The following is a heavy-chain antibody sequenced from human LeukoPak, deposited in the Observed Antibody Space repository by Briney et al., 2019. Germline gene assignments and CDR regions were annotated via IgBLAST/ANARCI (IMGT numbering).Heavy chain of an antibody. V-gene: IGHV1-2*02. CDR3: VRDGYYGSGSPGWFGP. Sequence: GASVKVSCKASGYTFTAYYMHWVRQAPGQGLEWMGWINPNSSGTNYAQKFQGRVTMTRDTSISTAYMELSRLRSDDTAMYYCVRDGYYGSGSPGWFGPWGPGTLVIVSA. CDR2: INPNSSGT. J-gene: IGHJ5*02. CDR1: GYTFTAYY. D-gene: IGHD3-10*01.